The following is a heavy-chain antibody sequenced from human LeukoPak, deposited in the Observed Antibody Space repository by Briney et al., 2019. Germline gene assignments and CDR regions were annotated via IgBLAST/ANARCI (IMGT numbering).Heavy chain of an antibody. D-gene: IGHD2-2*01. Sequence: SETLPLTCTVSGGSISSSSYYWGWIRQPPGKGLEWIGSIYHSGSTNYNPSLKSRVTISVDTSKNQFSLKLTSVTAADTAVYYCARGDCSSTICYSPMDVWGKGTTVTVSS. CDR3: ARGDCSSTICYSPMDV. V-gene: IGHV4-39*07. CDR1: GGSISSSSYY. J-gene: IGHJ6*03. CDR2: IYHSGST.